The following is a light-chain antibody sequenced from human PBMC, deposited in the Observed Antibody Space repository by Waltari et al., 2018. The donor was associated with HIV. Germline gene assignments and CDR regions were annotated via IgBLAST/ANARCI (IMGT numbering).Light chain of an antibody. V-gene: IGKV3-15*01. Sequence: EVVMTQSPATLSVSPGERATLSCRASQSVSSNLAWYQQKPGQAPMLLIYDASTRATGIPARFSGGGSGTEFTLTISSLQSEDFAVYYCQQYNNWPPLTFGGGTKVEIK. CDR1: QSVSSN. CDR2: DAS. CDR3: QQYNNWPPLT. J-gene: IGKJ4*01.